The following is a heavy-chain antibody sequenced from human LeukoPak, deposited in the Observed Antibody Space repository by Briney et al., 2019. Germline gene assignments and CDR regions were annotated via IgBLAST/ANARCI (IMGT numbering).Heavy chain of an antibody. V-gene: IGHV1-3*01. CDR2: INAGNGNT. CDR1: GYTFTSYA. CDR3: ARDSRPYGGYYYGVDV. Sequence: ASVKVSCKASGYTFTSYAMHWVRQAPGQRLEWMGWINAGNGNTKYSQKFQGRVTITRDTSASTAYMELSSLRSEDTAVYYCARDSRPYGGYYYGVDVWGQGTTVTVSS. D-gene: IGHD3-16*01. J-gene: IGHJ6*02.